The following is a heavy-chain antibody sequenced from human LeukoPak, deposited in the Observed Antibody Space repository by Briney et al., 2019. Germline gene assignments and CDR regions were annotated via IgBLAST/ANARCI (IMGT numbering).Heavy chain of an antibody. CDR2: ISSSGSTI. Sequence: PGGSLRLSCAASGFTFSSYEMNWVRQAPGKGLEWVSYISSSGSTIYYADSVKGRFTISRDNAKNSLYLQMNSLRAEDTAVYYCARRVAMIVVVIRVANWFDPWGQGTLVTVSS. CDR1: GFTFSSYE. J-gene: IGHJ5*02. V-gene: IGHV3-48*03. CDR3: ARRVAMIVVVIRVANWFDP. D-gene: IGHD3-22*01.